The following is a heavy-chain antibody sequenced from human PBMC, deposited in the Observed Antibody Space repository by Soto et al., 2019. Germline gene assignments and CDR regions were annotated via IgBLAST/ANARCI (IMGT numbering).Heavy chain of an antibody. Sequence: GSSVNVSCKASGYTFTSYYMHWVRQAPGQGLEWMGIINPSGGSTSYAQKFQGRVTMTRDTSTSTVYMELSSLRSEDTAVYYCAREYYYDSSGNRYYYGMDVWGQGTTVTVSS. V-gene: IGHV1-46*03. D-gene: IGHD3-22*01. CDR2: INPSGGST. J-gene: IGHJ6*02. CDR1: GYTFTSYY. CDR3: AREYYYDSSGNRYYYGMDV.